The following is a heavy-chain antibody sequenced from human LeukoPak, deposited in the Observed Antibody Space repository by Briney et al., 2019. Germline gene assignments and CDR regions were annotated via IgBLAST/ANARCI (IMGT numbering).Heavy chain of an antibody. D-gene: IGHD2-15*01. CDR2: ISAYNGNT. CDR1: GYTFTSYG. J-gene: IGHJ4*02. Sequence: GASVKVSCKASGYTFTSYGISWVRQAPGQGLEWMGWISAYNGNTNYAQKLQGRVTMTTDTSTSTAYMELRSLRSDDTAVYYCASRLLGRAAVSIDYWGQGTLVTVSS. CDR3: ASRLLGRAAVSIDY. V-gene: IGHV1-18*01.